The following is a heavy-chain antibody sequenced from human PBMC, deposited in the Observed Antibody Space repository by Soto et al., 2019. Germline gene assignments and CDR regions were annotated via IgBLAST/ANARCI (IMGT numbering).Heavy chain of an antibody. CDR1: GYTFTSYG. D-gene: IGHD6-13*01. J-gene: IGHJ5*02. V-gene: IGHV1-18*01. Sequence: GASVKVSCKASGYTFTSYGISWVRQAPGQGLEWMGWISAYNGNTNYAQKLQGRVTMTTDTSTSTAYMELRSLRSDDTAVYYCAGYSSSWNPGWFDPWGQGTLVTVSS. CDR2: ISAYNGNT. CDR3: AGYSSSWNPGWFDP.